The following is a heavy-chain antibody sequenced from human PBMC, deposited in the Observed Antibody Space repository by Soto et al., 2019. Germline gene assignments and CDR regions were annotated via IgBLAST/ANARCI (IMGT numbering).Heavy chain of an antibody. Sequence: GASVKVSCKASGFTFTSSAMQWVRQARGQRLEWIGWIVVGSGNTNYAQKFQERVTITRDMSTSTAYMELSSLRSEDTAVYYCARRVYSSSWYYYYYYGMDVWGQGTTVTVSS. CDR3: ARRVYSSSWYYYYYYGMDV. D-gene: IGHD6-13*01. CDR2: IVVGSGNT. CDR1: GFTFTSSA. V-gene: IGHV1-58*02. J-gene: IGHJ6*02.